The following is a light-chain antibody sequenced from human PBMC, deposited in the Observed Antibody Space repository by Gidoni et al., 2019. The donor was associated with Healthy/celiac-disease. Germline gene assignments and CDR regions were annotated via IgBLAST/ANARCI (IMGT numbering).Light chain of an antibody. CDR2: GAS. Sequence: VFTQSTGTLSLAPGERATLSCRASQRVSSSYLAWYQQKPGQAPRLLIYGASSRATGIPDRFSGSGSGTDFTLTISRLEPEDFAVYYCQQYGSSPQTFGQGTKVEIK. J-gene: IGKJ1*01. CDR1: QRVSSSY. CDR3: QQYGSSPQT. V-gene: IGKV3-20*01.